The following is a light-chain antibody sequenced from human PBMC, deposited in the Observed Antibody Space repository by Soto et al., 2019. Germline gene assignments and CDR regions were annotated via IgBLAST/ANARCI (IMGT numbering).Light chain of an antibody. Sequence: EIVMTQSPATLSVSPGERATLSCRASQSVSNNLARYQQKPGQAPRLLIYGASTRATGIPARFSGSGSGTEFTLTISSLLSEDFAVYYCQQYNNWPRTFGQGTKVEIK. CDR2: GAS. CDR1: QSVSNN. V-gene: IGKV3-15*01. J-gene: IGKJ1*01. CDR3: QQYNNWPRT.